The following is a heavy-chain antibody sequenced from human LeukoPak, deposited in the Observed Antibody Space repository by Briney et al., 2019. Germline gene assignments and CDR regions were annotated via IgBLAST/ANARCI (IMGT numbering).Heavy chain of an antibody. CDR3: ARDASSSSPEYFQH. V-gene: IGHV4-59*01. CDR2: IYYSGST. CDR1: GGSISSYY. D-gene: IGHD6-6*01. J-gene: IGHJ1*01. Sequence: SETLSLTCTVSGGSISSYYWSWIRQPPGKGLEWIGYIYYSGSTNYNPSLKSRVTISVDTSKNQFSLKLSSVTAADTAVYYCARDASSSSPEYFQHWGQGTLVTVSS.